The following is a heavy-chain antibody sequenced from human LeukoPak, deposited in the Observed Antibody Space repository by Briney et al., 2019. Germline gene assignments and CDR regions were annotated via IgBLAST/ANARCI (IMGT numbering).Heavy chain of an antibody. V-gene: IGHV4-39*01. Sequence: SETLSLTCTVSGGSISGGSYYWGWIRQPPGKGLEWIGSIYYSGSTYYNPSLKSRVTISVDTSKNQFSLKLSSVTAADTAIYYCASPGGGPTDYWGQGTLITVSS. J-gene: IGHJ4*02. CDR1: GGSISGGSYY. D-gene: IGHD3-16*01. CDR3: ASPGGGPTDY. CDR2: IYYSGST.